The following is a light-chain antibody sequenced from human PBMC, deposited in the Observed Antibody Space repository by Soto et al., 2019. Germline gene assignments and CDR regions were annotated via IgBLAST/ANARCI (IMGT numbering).Light chain of an antibody. J-gene: IGLJ1*01. Sequence: QSVLTQPASVSGSLGQSITISCTGSSSDVGNYNLVSWYQQHPGKAPKLMIYEDTKWPSGVSNRFSGSKSGNTAYLTISGLQAEDEADYYCWSYAVGRTYVFGTGTKVTVL. CDR3: WSYAVGRTYV. CDR1: SSDVGNYNL. V-gene: IGLV2-23*01. CDR2: EDT.